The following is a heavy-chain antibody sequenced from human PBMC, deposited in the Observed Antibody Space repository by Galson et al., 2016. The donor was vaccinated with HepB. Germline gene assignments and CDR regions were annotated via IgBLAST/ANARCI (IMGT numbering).Heavy chain of an antibody. J-gene: IGHJ5*02. CDR2: IYHSGRT. V-gene: IGHV4-61*01. D-gene: IGHD2-15*01. CDR1: GGSVSSGSYY. Sequence: ETLSLTCTVSGGSVSSGSYYWNWIRQPPGKGLEWIGYIYHSGRTKYNTSLKSRVTISVDASKNQFSLKLSSVTAADTAVYYCARDEELRCSGGGCYWGFDPWGQGTLVTVSS. CDR3: ARDEELRCSGGGCYWGFDP.